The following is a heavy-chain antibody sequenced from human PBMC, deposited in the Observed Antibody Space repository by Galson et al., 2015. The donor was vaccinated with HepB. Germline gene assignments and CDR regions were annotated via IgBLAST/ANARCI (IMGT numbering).Heavy chain of an antibody. V-gene: IGHV5-10-1*01. CDR3: ARRVGYCSGGSCYSYWYFDL. CDR2: IDPSDSYT. D-gene: IGHD2-15*01. CDR1: GYSFTSYW. J-gene: IGHJ2*01. Sequence: QSGAEVKKPGESLRISCKGSGYSFTSYWISWVRQMPGKGLEWMGRIDPSDSYTNYSPSFQGHVTISADKSISTAYLQWSSLKASDTAMYYCARRVGYCSGGSCYSYWYFDLWGRGTLVTVSS.